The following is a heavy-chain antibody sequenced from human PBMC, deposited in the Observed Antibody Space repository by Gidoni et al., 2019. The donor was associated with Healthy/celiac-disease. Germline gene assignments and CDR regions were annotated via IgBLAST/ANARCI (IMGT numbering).Heavy chain of an antibody. CDR3: ARHGLTSPFDY. Sequence: QLQLQESGPGLVKPSETLSLTCTVSGGSISSSSYYWGWIRQPPGKGLEWIGSIYYSGSTYYNPSLKSRVTISVDTSKNQFSLKLSSVTAADTAVYYCARHGLTSPFDYWGQGTLVTVSS. J-gene: IGHJ4*02. CDR1: GGSISSSSYY. V-gene: IGHV4-39*01. CDR2: IYYSGST.